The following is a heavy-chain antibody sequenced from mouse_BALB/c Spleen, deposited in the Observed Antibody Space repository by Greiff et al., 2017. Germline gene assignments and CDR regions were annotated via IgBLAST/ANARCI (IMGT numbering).Heavy chain of an antibody. D-gene: IGHD1-1*01. CDR2: INPSNGGT. CDR3: TRGENYYGSRPWFAY. J-gene: IGHJ3*01. V-gene: IGHV1S81*02. CDR1: GYTFTSYY. Sequence: VQLQQSGAELVKPGASVKLSCKASGYTFTSYYMYWVKQRPGQGLEWIGEINPSNGGTNFNEKFKSKATLTVDKSSSTAYTQLSSLTSEDSAVYYCTRGENYYGSRPWFAYWGQGTLVTVSA.